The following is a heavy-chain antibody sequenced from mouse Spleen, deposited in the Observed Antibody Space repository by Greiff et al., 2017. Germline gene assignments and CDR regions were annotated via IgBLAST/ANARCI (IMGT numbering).Heavy chain of an antibody. CDR1: GFYFKDDY. Sequence: EVQRVESGAELVRPGASVKLSCTASGFYFKDDYMHWVKQRPEQGLEWIGWIDPENGDTEYASKFQGKATITADTSSNTAYLQLSSLTSEDTAVYYCTTHYYDGSSDYWGQGTTLTVSS. CDR3: TTHYYDGSSDY. J-gene: IGHJ2*01. V-gene: IGHV14-4*01. D-gene: IGHD1-1*01. CDR2: IDPENGDT.